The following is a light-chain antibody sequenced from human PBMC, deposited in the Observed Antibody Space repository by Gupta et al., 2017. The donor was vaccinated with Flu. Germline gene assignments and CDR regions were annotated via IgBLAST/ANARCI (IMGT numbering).Light chain of an antibody. CDR3: NSRDSSGNHPE. V-gene: IGLV3-19*01. J-gene: IGLJ2*01. CDR1: SLRSYY. Sequence: SSELTQDPAVSVSLGQTVRITCQGASLRSYYASWYQQKPGQAPVLVIYGKNNRPSGNPDRFSGSSSGNTASLTITGAQAEDEADYYCNSRDSSGNHPEVGGGTKLTVL. CDR2: GKN.